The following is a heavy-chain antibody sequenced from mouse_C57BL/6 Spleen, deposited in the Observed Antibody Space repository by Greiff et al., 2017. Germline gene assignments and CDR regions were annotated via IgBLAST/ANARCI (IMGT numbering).Heavy chain of an antibody. Sequence: EVQLQESGPGLVKPSQSLSFTCSVTGYSITSGYYWNWIRQFPGNKLEWMGYISYDGSNNYNPSLKNRISITRDTSKNQFFLKLNSVTTEDTATYYCARDWDSITTVLDYWGQGTSVTVSS. V-gene: IGHV3-6*01. CDR1: GYSITSGYY. D-gene: IGHD1-1*01. CDR3: ARDWDSITTVLDY. CDR2: ISYDGSN. J-gene: IGHJ4*01.